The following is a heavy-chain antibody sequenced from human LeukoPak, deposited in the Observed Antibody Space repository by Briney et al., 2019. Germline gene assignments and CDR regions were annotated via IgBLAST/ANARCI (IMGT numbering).Heavy chain of an antibody. J-gene: IGHJ5*02. CDR2: MNPNSGNT. D-gene: IGHD6-19*01. V-gene: IGHV1-8*03. Sequence: ASVKVSCKASGYTFTSYDINWVRQATGQGLEWMGWMNPNSGNTGYAQKFQGRVTITRDASISTAYMELSSLRSEDTAVYYCARAPTGWNWFDPWGQGTLVTVSS. CDR3: ARAPTGWNWFDP. CDR1: GYTFTSYD.